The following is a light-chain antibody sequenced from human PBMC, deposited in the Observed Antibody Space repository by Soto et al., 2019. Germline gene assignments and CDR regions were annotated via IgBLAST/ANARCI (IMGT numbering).Light chain of an antibody. CDR1: EDIGND. J-gene: IGKJ3*01. Sequence: AIQMTQSPSSLSASVGDRVTITCRASEDIGNDLGWFQQKPGKAPKLLIYAVSNLQAGVPSRFSGSGSGTEFTLTISSTQPEDLGTYYCQQDADYPFTVGPLTKVDIK. CDR2: AVS. CDR3: QQDADYPFT. V-gene: IGKV1-6*01.